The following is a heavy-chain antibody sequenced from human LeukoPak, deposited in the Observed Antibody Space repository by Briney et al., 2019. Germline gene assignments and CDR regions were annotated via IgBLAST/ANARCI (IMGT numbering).Heavy chain of an antibody. CDR3: ARDPSGSSKFDY. D-gene: IGHD6-13*01. V-gene: IGHV3-21*01. J-gene: IGHJ4*02. CDR2: ISSSSSYI. Sequence: GGSLRLSCAASGFTFSSYSMNWVRQAPVKGLEWVSSISSSSSYIYYADSVKGRFTISRDNAKNSLYLQMNSLRAEDTAVYYCARDPSGSSKFDYWGQGTLVTVSS. CDR1: GFTFSSYS.